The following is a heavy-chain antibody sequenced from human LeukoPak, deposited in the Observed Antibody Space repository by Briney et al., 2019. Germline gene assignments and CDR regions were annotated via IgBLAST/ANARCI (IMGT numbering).Heavy chain of an antibody. Sequence: GGSLRLSCAASGFTFSNVWMSWVRQAPGKGLEWVSYISVSGTTMYYADSVKGRFTLSRDNAKNSLYLQMNSLRAEDMALYYCAKASGDSSGYYPFDYWGQGTLVTVSS. J-gene: IGHJ4*02. CDR1: GFTFSNVW. D-gene: IGHD3-22*01. CDR3: AKASGDSSGYYPFDY. V-gene: IGHV3-11*01. CDR2: ISVSGTTM.